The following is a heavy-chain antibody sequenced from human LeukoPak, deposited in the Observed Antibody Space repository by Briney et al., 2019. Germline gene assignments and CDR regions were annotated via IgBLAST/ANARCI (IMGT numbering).Heavy chain of an antibody. CDR1: GFTFSSYA. J-gene: IGHJ6*04. V-gene: IGHV3-23*01. CDR3: AKDFNVLLWFGEPRLYGMDV. Sequence: GGSLRLSCAASGFTFSSYAMSWVRQAPGNGLEWVSAISGSGGSTYYADSVKGRFTISRDNSKNTLYLQMNSLRAEDTAVYYCAKDFNVLLWFGEPRLYGMDVWGKGTTVTVSS. CDR2: ISGSGGST. D-gene: IGHD3-10*01.